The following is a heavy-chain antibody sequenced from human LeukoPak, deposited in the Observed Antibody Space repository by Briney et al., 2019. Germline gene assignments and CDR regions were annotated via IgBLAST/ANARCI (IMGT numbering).Heavy chain of an antibody. V-gene: IGHV1-18*01. CDR1: GYTFTSYG. CDR3: ARDQSGYYYDNFQH. D-gene: IGHD3-22*01. CDR2: ISAYNGNT. J-gene: IGHJ1*01. Sequence: ASVKVSCKASGYTFTSYGISWVRQAPGQGLEWMGWISAYNGNTNYAQKLQGRVTMTTDTSTSTAYMELRSLRSDDTAVYCCARDQSGYYYDNFQHWGQGTLVTVSS.